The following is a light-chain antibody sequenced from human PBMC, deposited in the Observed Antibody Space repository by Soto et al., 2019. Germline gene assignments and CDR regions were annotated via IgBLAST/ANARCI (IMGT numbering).Light chain of an antibody. CDR1: SSNIGSNT. J-gene: IGLJ3*02. CDR2: SND. V-gene: IGLV1-44*01. CDR3: VAWDDSLNGPL. Sequence: QPVLTQPPSASGTPGQRVTISCSGSSSNIGSNTVNWYQQLPGKAPKLLIYSNDQRPSGVPDRYSASKSGTSASLAVSGLQSEDEADYYCVAWDDSLNGPLFGGGTKVTVL.